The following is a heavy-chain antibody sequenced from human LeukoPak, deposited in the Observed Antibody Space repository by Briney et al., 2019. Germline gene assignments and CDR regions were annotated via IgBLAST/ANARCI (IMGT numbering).Heavy chain of an antibody. CDR1: GGSISTYY. J-gene: IGHJ4*02. V-gene: IGHV4-59*01. CDR3: ARIGYSYRDDS. CDR2: VYHSGST. D-gene: IGHD5-18*01. Sequence: TSETLSLTCTVSGGSISTYYWSWMRQPPGKGLEWIGYVYHSGSTNYNPSLKSRVTISVDTSKNQFSLKVSSLPAADTAVYYCARIGYSYRDDSWGQGTLVTVSS.